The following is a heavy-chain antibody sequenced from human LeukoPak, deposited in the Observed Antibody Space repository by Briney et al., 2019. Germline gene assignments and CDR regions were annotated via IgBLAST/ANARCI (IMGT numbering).Heavy chain of an antibody. CDR3: AKVREMATITPPFDY. J-gene: IGHJ4*02. CDR2: IGPKSGTI. V-gene: IGHV3-48*01. CDR1: GFTFSTYS. Sequence: GGSLRLSCAASGFTFSTYSMNWVRQAPGKGLEWISYIGPKSGTIYYADSVKGRFSISRDNSKNTLYLQMNSLRAEDTAVYYCAKVREMATITPPFDYWGQGTLVTVSS. D-gene: IGHD5-24*01.